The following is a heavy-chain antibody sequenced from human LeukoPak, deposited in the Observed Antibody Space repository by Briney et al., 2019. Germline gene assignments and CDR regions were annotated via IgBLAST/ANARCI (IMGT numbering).Heavy chain of an antibody. CDR3: ARSHVSVAGGSDY. D-gene: IGHD3-16*01. CDR2: IIPILGIA. Sequence: GASVKVSCKASGGTFSSYAISWVRQAPGQGLEWMGRIIPILGIANYAQKFQGRVTITADKSTSTAYMELSSLRSEDTAVYYCARSHVSVAGGSDYWGQGTLVTVSS. J-gene: IGHJ4*02. V-gene: IGHV1-69*04. CDR1: GGTFSSYA.